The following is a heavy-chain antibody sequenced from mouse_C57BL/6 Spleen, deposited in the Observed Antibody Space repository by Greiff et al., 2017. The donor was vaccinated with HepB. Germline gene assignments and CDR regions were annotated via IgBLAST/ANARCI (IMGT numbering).Heavy chain of an antibody. D-gene: IGHD1-1*01. CDR3: ARHEATVVDYYAMDY. J-gene: IGHJ4*01. CDR1: GFSFTSYG. CDR2: IWSDGST. Sequence: QVQLKESGPGLVAPSQSLSITCTVSGFSFTSYGVHWVRQPPGKGLEWLVVIWSDGSTTYNSALKSRLSISKDNSKSQVFLKMNSLQTDDTAMYYCARHEATVVDYYAMDYWGQGTSVTVSS. V-gene: IGHV2-6-1*01.